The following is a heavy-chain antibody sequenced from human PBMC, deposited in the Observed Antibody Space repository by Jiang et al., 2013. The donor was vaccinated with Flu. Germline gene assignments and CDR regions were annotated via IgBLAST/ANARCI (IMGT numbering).Heavy chain of an antibody. D-gene: IGHD5-18*01. J-gene: IGHJ6*03. Sequence: AISWVRQAPGHGLEWMGGFIPFFGYNKTTHRNFQGRVTITADKSTSTVYMELSSLRSEDTAVYYCARETTGYSYGCMDVWGKGTTVTVSS. V-gene: IGHV1-69*06. CDR1: A. CDR2: FIPFFGYN. CDR3: ARETTGYSYGCMDV.